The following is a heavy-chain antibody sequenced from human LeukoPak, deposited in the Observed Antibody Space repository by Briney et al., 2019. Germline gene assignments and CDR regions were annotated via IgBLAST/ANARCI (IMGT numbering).Heavy chain of an antibody. CDR2: IKQDGSEK. Sequence: GGSLGLSWAAPGFTFSSYWMNWVRQAPGKRLGWVANIKQDGSEKYYVDSVKGRFTISRDNANNSLYLQMNSLRAEDTAVYYCARGRGGLLWFGEFNSWGQGTLVTVSS. D-gene: IGHD3-10*01. CDR1: GFTFSSYW. CDR3: ARGRGGLLWFGEFNS. J-gene: IGHJ4*02. V-gene: IGHV3-7*01.